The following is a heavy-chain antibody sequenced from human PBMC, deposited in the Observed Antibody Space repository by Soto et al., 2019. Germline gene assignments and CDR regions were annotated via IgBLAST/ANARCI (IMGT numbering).Heavy chain of an antibody. V-gene: IGHV1-69*01. CDR2: IIPIFGTA. CDR3: ARDQDCSGGSCYSHYYGMDV. D-gene: IGHD2-15*01. J-gene: IGHJ6*02. CDR1: GGTFSSYA. Sequence: QVQLVQSGAEVKKPGSSVKVSCKASGGTFSSYAISWVRQAPGQGLEWMGGIIPIFGTANYAQKFQGRVTITAEESTSTAYMELSSLRSEDTAVYYCARDQDCSGGSCYSHYYGMDVWGQGTTVTVSS.